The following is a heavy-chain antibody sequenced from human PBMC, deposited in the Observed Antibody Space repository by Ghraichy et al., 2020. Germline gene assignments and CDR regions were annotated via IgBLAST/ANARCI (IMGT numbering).Heavy chain of an antibody. J-gene: IGHJ4*02. D-gene: IGHD5-24*01. CDR3: SGGWLELGRLGY. CDR2: IRSKAHGAAT. Sequence: GGSLRLSCTTSGFTFGDYAMTWFRQAPGKGLEWVGFIRSKAHGAATEYAASVKGRFTISRDDSKSIAYLQMNSLKIEDTALYYCSGGWLELGRLGYWGQGTLVTVSS. CDR1: GFTFGDYA. V-gene: IGHV3-49*03.